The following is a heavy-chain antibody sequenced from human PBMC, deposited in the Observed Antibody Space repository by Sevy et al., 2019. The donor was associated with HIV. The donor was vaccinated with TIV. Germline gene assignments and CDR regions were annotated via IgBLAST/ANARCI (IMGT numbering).Heavy chain of an antibody. CDR2: LSFGCGKI. J-gene: IGHJ4*02. D-gene: IGHD2-8*01. CDR1: GFNFNIYS. CDR3: AREGCTRPHDY. Sequence: GGSLRLSCVASGFNFNIYSMSWVRQAPGKGLEWVSTLSFGCGKINYADSVKGRFIISRDDSKNTLYLQMNSLRAEDTAVYCCAREGCTRPHDYWGQGTLVTVSS. V-gene: IGHV3-23*01.